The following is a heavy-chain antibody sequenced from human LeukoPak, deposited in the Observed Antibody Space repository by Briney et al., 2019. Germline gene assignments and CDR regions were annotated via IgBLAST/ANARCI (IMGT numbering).Heavy chain of an antibody. J-gene: IGHJ4*02. CDR3: AKDWSVNVEMATTGDY. Sequence: GGSLRLSCAASGFTFSNYAMSWVRQAPGKGLERVSSITGGGDSTYYVDSVKGRFTISRDNSKNTLCLQMNSLRAEDTALYYCAKDWSVNVEMATTGDYWGQGTLVTVSS. D-gene: IGHD5-24*01. CDR1: GFTFSNYA. V-gene: IGHV3-23*01. CDR2: ITGGGDST.